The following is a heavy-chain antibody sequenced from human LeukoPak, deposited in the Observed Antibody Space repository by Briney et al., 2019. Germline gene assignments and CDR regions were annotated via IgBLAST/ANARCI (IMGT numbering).Heavy chain of an antibody. D-gene: IGHD3-22*01. J-gene: IGHJ5*02. CDR2: ITRSNYI. V-gene: IGHV3-21*04. CDR3: VKDYYDSSGTYYESP. CDR1: GFTFSSYS. Sequence: GGSLRLSCAASGFTFSSYSMNWVRQAPGKGLEWVSSITRSNYIYYADSVKGRFTISRDNAKNSLYLQMNSLRAEDTALYYCVKDYYDSSGTYYESPWGQGTLVTVSS.